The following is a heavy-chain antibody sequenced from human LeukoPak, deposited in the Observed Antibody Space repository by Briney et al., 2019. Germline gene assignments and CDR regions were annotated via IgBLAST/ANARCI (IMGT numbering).Heavy chain of an antibody. CDR3: ARSHCSSTSCYPWDAFDI. CDR1: GGTFSSYA. Sequence: SVKVSCKASGGTFSSYAISWVRQAPGQGLEWMGGIIPIFGTANYAQKFQGRVTITADESTSTAYMELSSLRSEDTAVYYCARSHCSSTSCYPWDAFDIWGQGTMVTVSS. CDR2: IIPIFGTA. V-gene: IGHV1-69*13. D-gene: IGHD2-2*01. J-gene: IGHJ3*02.